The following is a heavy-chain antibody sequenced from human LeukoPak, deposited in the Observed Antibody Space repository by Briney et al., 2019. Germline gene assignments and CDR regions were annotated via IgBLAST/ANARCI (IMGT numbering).Heavy chain of an antibody. D-gene: IGHD3-10*01. CDR1: GFNFSAYA. V-gene: IGHV3-64*01. Sequence: GGSLRLSCAASGFNFSAYAMHWVRQAPGKGLEYVSVVTNNGDTTYYANSVKGRFTISRDNSKSTLFLQMDSLRGEDMGVYYCARGHPYNYGSNYMDVWGAGTTVTVS. CDR3: ARGHPYNYGSNYMDV. J-gene: IGHJ6*03. CDR2: VTNNGDTT.